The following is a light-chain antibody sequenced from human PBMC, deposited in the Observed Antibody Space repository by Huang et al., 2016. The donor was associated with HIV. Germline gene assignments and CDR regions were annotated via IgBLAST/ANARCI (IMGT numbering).Light chain of an antibody. CDR2: DAS. Sequence: EIVLTQSPATLSLSPGESATLSCRTSQSIFNYLAWYQQRPGQAPRRLLYDASNRATGVSARFSGSGSGKDVALTSSNLEPEDFAVYYCQQRSAWPRTFGQGTKLEI. J-gene: IGKJ2*01. CDR3: QQRSAWPRT. V-gene: IGKV3-11*01. CDR1: QSIFNY.